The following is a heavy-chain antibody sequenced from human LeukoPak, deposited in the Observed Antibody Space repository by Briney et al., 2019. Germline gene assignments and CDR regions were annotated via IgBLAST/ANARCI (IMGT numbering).Heavy chain of an antibody. V-gene: IGHV3-30-3*01. Sequence: GSLRLSCAASGFTFSSYAMHWVRQAPGKGLEWVAVISYDGSNKHYADSVKGRFTISRDNSEDTLYLQMNSLRAEDTAVYYCVRDPSGSGFAFDSWGQGALVTVSS. J-gene: IGHJ4*02. D-gene: IGHD1-1*01. CDR2: ISYDGSNK. CDR3: VRDPSGSGFAFDS. CDR1: GFTFSSYA.